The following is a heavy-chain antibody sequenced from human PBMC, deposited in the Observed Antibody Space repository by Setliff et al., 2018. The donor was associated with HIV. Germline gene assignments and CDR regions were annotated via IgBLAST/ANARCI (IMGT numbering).Heavy chain of an antibody. CDR2: IYYSGST. D-gene: IGHD6-19*01. CDR3: ARVKYNSGWLRPPHYFDN. J-gene: IGHJ4*02. CDR1: GGSITSGGYY. Sequence: SETLSLTCTVSGGSITSGGYYWSWIRQPPGKGLEWIVTIYYSGSTYYNPSLKSRVTISVDTSKNQFSLKLTSVTAADSAVYYCARVKYNSGWLRPPHYFDNWGQGALVTVSS. V-gene: IGHV4-39*07.